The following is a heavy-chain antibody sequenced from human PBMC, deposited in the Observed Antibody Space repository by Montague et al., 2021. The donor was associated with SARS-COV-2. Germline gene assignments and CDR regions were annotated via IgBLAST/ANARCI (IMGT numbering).Heavy chain of an antibody. J-gene: IGHJ4*02. D-gene: IGHD3-22*01. V-gene: IGHV3-23*01. CDR1: GFTFSSYA. CDR3: AKGGGLLLSYFDY. Sequence: YLRLSCAASGFTFSSYAMSWVRQAPGKGLEWVSTISGSSSSTYYADSVKGRFTISRDNSKNTLYMQMNSLRAEDTAVYYCAKGGGLLLSYFDYWGQGTLVTVSS. CDR2: ISGSSSST.